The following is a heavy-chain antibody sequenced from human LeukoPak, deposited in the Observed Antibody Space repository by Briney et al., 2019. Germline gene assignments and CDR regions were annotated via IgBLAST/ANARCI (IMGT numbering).Heavy chain of an antibody. D-gene: IGHD3-10*01. CDR1: GGSISSGSYY. V-gene: IGHV4-61*02. CDR3: AKNWCGSGSYQCTLCYYYGMDV. J-gene: IGHJ6*02. Sequence: PSQTLSLTCTVSGGSISSGSYYWSWIRQPAGKGLEWIGRIYTSGSTNYNPSLKSRVTISVDTSKNQFSLKLSSVTAADTAVYYCAKNWCGSGSYQCTLCYYYGMDVWGQGTTVTVSS. CDR2: IYTSGST.